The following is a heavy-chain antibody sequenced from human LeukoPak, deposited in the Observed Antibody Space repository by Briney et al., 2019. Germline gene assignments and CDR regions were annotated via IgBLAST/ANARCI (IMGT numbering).Heavy chain of an antibody. V-gene: IGHV3-21*01. CDR2: ISSSSSYM. CDR3: TRDPRRLDY. Sequence: GGSLRLSCAASGFTFSSYSMNWVRQAPGKGLEWVSSISSSSSYMYYADSVKGRFTISRDNAKNSLYLQMNSLRAEDTAVYYCTRDPRRLDYWGQGTLVTVSS. CDR1: GFTFSSYS. J-gene: IGHJ4*02.